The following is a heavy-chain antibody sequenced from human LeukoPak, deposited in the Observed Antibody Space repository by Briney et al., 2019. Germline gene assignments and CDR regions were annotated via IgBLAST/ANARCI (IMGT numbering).Heavy chain of an antibody. J-gene: IGHJ4*02. CDR3: ARGAGIVGSTTPFDY. CDR2: INTEGTT. V-gene: IGHV3-74*01. CDR1: GFTFSNYW. D-gene: IGHD1-26*01. Sequence: GGSLRLFCAASGFTFSNYWMHWVRHTPGKGVVWVSRINTEGTTRYADSVKGRFTTSRDNAKNTLYLQMDTLRAEHTAVYYCARGAGIVGSTTPFDYWGQGALVTVSS.